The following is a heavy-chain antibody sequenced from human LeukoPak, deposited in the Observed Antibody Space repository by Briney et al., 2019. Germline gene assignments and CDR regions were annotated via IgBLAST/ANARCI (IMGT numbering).Heavy chain of an antibody. CDR1: GFSFENYN. CDR2: INVITGYI. V-gene: IGHV3-21*01. Sequence: GGSLRLSCAASGFSFENYNMNWVRQAPGKGLEWVAYINVITGYIYYADSLKGRFTISRDNAKKSLFLEMNSLRVEDTAVYYCANLHYDILTGYIYYFDYWGQGTLVTVSS. D-gene: IGHD3-9*01. CDR3: ANLHYDILTGYIYYFDY. J-gene: IGHJ4*02.